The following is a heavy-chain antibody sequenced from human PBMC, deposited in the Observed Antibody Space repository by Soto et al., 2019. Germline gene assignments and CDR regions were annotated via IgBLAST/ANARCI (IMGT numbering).Heavy chain of an antibody. D-gene: IGHD3-22*01. CDR3: ARVTFYYDSSGSWAYDPFDI. V-gene: IGHV3-64*04. CDR2: IGSNGDST. Sequence: GGSLRLSCSASGFTFSSYAMHWVRQAPGEGLEYVSAIGSNGDSTYYADSVKGRFTISRDTSRNTLYLQMSSLRAEDTAVYYCARVTFYYDSSGSWAYDPFDIWGQGTMVTAS. J-gene: IGHJ3*02. CDR1: GFTFSSYA.